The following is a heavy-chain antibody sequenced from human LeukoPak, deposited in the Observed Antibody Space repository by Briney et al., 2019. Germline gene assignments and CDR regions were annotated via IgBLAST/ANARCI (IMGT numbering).Heavy chain of an antibody. Sequence: SETLSLTCTVSGGSISSYYWSWIRQPPGKGLEWIGYIYYSGSTNYNPSLKSRVTISIDTSKNQFSLKLSSVTAADTAVYYCARVFLDGYKLPHAFDIWGQGTMVTVSS. V-gene: IGHV4-59*01. D-gene: IGHD5-24*01. J-gene: IGHJ3*02. CDR1: GGSISSYY. CDR3: ARVFLDGYKLPHAFDI. CDR2: IYYSGST.